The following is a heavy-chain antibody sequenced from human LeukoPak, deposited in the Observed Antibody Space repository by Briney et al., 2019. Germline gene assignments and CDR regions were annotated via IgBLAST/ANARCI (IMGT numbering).Heavy chain of an antibody. CDR1: GGSISSSSYY. CDR2: IYYSGST. CDR3: ARRDSSGWYDAFDI. V-gene: IGHV4-39*01. Sequence: SETLSLTCIVSGGSISSSSYYWGWIRQPPGKGLEWIGSIYYSGSTYYNPSLKSRVTISVDTSKNQFSLKLSSVTAADTAVYYCARRDSSGWYDAFDIWGQGTMVTVSS. J-gene: IGHJ3*02. D-gene: IGHD6-19*01.